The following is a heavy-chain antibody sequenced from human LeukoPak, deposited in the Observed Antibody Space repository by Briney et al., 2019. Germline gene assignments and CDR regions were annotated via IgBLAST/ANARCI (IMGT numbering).Heavy chain of an antibody. V-gene: IGHV3-21*01. J-gene: IGHJ4*02. CDR3: ARGPGLYCGGDCYSSGRHY. CDR1: GFTFSSCS. CDR2: ISSSSSYI. D-gene: IGHD2-21*02. Sequence: GGSLRLSCAASGFTFSSCSMNWVRQAPGKGLEWVSSISSSSSYIYYADSVKGRFTISRDNSKNTLYLQMNSLRAEDTAVYYCARGPGLYCGGDCYSSGRHYWGQGTLVTVSS.